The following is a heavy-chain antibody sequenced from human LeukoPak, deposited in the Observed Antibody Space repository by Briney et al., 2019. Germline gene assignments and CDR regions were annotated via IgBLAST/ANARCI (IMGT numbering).Heavy chain of an antibody. CDR2: INHSGFT. V-gene: IGHV4-34*01. CDR1: GGSFTGNY. Sequence: SETLSLTCDVYGGSFTGNYWSWIRQPPGKGLEWIGEINHSGFTNYNPSLKSRVAISVDTSKNHFSLKLTSVTAADTAVYYCAREQWAFRSYYDSSGYHDYWGQGTLVTVSS. D-gene: IGHD3-22*01. CDR3: AREQWAFRSYYDSSGYHDY. J-gene: IGHJ4*02.